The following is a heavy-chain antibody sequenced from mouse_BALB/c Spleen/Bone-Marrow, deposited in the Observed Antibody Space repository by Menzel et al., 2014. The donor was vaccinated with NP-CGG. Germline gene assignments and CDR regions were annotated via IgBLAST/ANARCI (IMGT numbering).Heavy chain of an antibody. V-gene: IGHV14-3*02. CDR2: IDPANGNT. D-gene: IGHD4-1*01. CDR3: ARWEYYAMDY. J-gene: IGHJ4*01. CDR1: GFNIKDTY. Sequence: VQLQQSGAELVKPGASVKLSCTASGFNIKDTYMHWVKQRPEQGLEWIGRIDPANGNTKYDPKFQGKATITADTSSNTAYLQLRSLTSEDTAVYYWARWEYYAMDYWGQGTSVTVSS.